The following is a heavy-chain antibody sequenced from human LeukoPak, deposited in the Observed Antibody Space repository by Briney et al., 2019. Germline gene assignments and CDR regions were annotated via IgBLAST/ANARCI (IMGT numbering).Heavy chain of an antibody. CDR1: GFTFSSYG. Sequence: GGSLRLSCAASGFTFSSYGMSWVRQAPGKGLEWVSAISGSGGSTYYADSVKGRFTISRDNSKNTLYLQMNSLRAEDTAVYYCAKDPKSGSYSVDYFDYWGQGTLVTVSS. J-gene: IGHJ4*02. CDR2: ISGSGGST. CDR3: AKDPKSGSYSVDYFDY. D-gene: IGHD1-26*01. V-gene: IGHV3-23*01.